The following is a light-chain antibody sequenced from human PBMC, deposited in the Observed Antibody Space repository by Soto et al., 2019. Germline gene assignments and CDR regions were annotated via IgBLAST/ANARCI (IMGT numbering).Light chain of an antibody. V-gene: IGLV2-14*01. CDR3: SSYTTSITVL. Sequence: QSALTQPASVSGSPGQSITISCTGTSSDVGAYNHVSWYQQHPGKAPRLMIYDVINRPSGVSNRFSGSKSGNTASLTISGLQADDEADYYCSSYTTSITVLFGGGTKVTVL. CDR2: DVI. J-gene: IGLJ2*01. CDR1: SSDVGAYNH.